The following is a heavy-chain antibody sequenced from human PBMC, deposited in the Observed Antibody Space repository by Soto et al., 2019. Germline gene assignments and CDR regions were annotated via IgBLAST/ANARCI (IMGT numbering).Heavy chain of an antibody. CDR3: AGGGTSANYAFDI. CDR1: GFTFSNYA. Sequence: EVQLLESGGGLVQPGGSLRLSCVASGFTFSNYAMSWVRQAPGKGLERVSSITASGATTYTADSVKGRFTISRDNSQNTLYLQMNNLRTEDTAVYYCAGGGTSANYAFDIWGQGTMVTVSS. V-gene: IGHV3-23*01. D-gene: IGHD1-26*01. CDR2: ITASGATT. J-gene: IGHJ3*02.